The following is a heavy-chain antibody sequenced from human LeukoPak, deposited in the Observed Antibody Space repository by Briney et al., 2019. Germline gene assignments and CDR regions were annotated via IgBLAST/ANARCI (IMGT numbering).Heavy chain of an antibody. CDR1: GFTFSNYA. Sequence: PGGSLRLSCAASGFTFSNYAMNWVRQAPGKGLEWVSVISGSGGNTYYADSVKGRFTISRDNSKNTLYLQMSSLRAEDTAVYYCVKISGIWGIAAADYWGQGTLVTVSS. CDR2: ISGSGGNT. CDR3: VKISGIWGIAAADY. D-gene: IGHD6-13*01. V-gene: IGHV3-23*01. J-gene: IGHJ4*02.